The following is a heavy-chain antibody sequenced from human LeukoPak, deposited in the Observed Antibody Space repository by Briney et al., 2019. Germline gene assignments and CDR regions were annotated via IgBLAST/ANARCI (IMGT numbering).Heavy chain of an antibody. Sequence: ASVKVSCKASGGTFSSYAISWVRQVPGQGLEWMGGIIPIFGTANYAQKFQGRVTITADESTSTAYMELSSLRSEDTAVYYCATLRRYCGGDCYSALDYWGQGTLVTVSS. CDR3: ATLRRYCGGDCYSALDY. J-gene: IGHJ4*02. D-gene: IGHD2-21*02. CDR1: GGTFSSYA. V-gene: IGHV1-69*13. CDR2: IIPIFGTA.